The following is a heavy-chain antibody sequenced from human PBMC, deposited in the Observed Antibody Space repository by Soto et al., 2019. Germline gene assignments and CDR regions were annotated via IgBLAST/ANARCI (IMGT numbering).Heavy chain of an antibody. D-gene: IGHD6-25*01. CDR1: GFPFTSLD. CDR2: MTPSGYI. V-gene: IGHV1-8*01. Sequence: QVQLVQSGAEVRKPGASVKVSCKASGFPFTSLDINWVRQAPGQGLEWVGYMTPSGYIGFAQKFRGRVSMTRDASTSTVSMELSSLRSDDTAVYYCARYQEAAAFNDWGQGTPVTVSS. CDR3: ARYQEAAAFND. J-gene: IGHJ4*02.